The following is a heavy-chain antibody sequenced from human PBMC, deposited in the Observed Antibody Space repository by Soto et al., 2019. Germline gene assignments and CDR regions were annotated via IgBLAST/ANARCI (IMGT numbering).Heavy chain of an antibody. V-gene: IGHV3-23*01. D-gene: IGHD1-1*01. CDR2: ISGSGNQI. Sequence: EVQLSQSGGGLVQRGGSLRLSCEGSRFTFGDYGINWVRQAPGKGLEWVSGISGSGNQIDYSDSVEGRFTVSRDNSKNTVFLQMNGLSAGDTAVYFCAKNQDWNRPDPGAFDVWGQGTMVTVSS. J-gene: IGHJ3*01. CDR3: AKNQDWNRPDPGAFDV. CDR1: RFTFGDYG.